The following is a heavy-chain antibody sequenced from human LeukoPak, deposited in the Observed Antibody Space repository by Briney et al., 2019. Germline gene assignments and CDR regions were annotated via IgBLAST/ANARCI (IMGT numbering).Heavy chain of an antibody. V-gene: IGHV3-23*01. CDR3: AKDPRYCSTTSCYS. Sequence: GGSLRLTCASSGFTFSNYAMSWVRQGPGKGLEWVSAISASGGSTYHADSVKGRFTISRDNSKNTLYLQMNSLTAGDTAVYYCAKDPRYCSTTSCYSWGQGTLVTVSS. J-gene: IGHJ5*02. CDR1: GFTFSNYA. D-gene: IGHD2-2*01. CDR2: ISASGGST.